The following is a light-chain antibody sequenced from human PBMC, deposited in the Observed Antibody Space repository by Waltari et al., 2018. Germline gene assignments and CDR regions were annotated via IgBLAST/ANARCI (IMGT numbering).Light chain of an antibody. J-gene: IGKJ2*03. CDR2: RAS. V-gene: IGKV1-5*03. Sequence: DIQMTQSPSTLSASVGDRVTITCRASQSIFSWLAWYQQKPGKAPNLLIYRASTLESWVPSSFSVSGSGTEFTLTITSLQPDDFATYYCQQYNTYSPYSFGQGTKLEIK. CDR1: QSIFSW. CDR3: QQYNTYSPYS.